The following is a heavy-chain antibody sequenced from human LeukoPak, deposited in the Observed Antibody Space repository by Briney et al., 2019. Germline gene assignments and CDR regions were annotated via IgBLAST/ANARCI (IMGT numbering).Heavy chain of an antibody. CDR2: ISGSGGST. CDR1: GFTFSTYA. J-gene: IGHJ4*02. Sequence: GGSLRLSCAASGFTFSTYAVSWVRQAPGKGLEWVSAISGSGGSTYYADSVKGRFTISRDNSKNTLYLQMNSLRAEDTAVYYCANDPVGILDYWGQGTLVTVSS. CDR3: ANDPVGILDY. V-gene: IGHV3-23*01. D-gene: IGHD2-21*01.